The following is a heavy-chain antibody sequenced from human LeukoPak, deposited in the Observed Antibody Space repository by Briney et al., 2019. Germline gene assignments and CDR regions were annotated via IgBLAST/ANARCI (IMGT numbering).Heavy chain of an antibody. V-gene: IGHV3-30-3*01. CDR2: TSHHGDTA. D-gene: IGHD3-16*01. J-gene: IGHJ4*02. Sequence: GRSLRLSCAASGFTFSAFNMHWVRQAPGKGLEWVAITSHHGDTAHYADSLKGRFTISRDNSKNTVDLQMNSLRVEDTAIYYCARDFSWAFDYWGQGTLVTVSS. CDR3: ARDFSWAFDY. CDR1: GFTFSAFN.